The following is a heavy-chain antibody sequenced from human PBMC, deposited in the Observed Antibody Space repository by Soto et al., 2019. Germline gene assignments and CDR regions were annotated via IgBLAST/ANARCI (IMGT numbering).Heavy chain of an antibody. V-gene: IGHV3-74*03. J-gene: IGHJ6*02. CDR3: ARDGQSGFWSGYYLDG. CDR2: VSNDGSLT. Sequence: SLRLSCEASGFTLSSYWMHWVRQVPGKGLVWVSRVSNDGSLTKYADSVKGRFTISRDNAKNRLYLQMNSLRVEDTAVYYCARDGQSGFWSGYYLDGWGQGTTVTVSS. D-gene: IGHD3-3*01. CDR1: GFTLSSYW.